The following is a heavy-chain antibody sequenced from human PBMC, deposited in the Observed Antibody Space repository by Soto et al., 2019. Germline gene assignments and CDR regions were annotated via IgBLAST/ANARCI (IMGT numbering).Heavy chain of an antibody. CDR2: ISYDGSNK. CDR1: GFTFSHYG. Sequence: GGSLRLSCAASGFTFSHYGIHWVRQAPGKGLEWLAVISYDGSNKHYADSVKGRFTVSRDNSKNTLYLQMNSLRAEDTAVYFCARISGKYQGPLDYWGQGTLVTVSS. CDR3: ARISGKYQGPLDY. V-gene: IGHV3-30*03. J-gene: IGHJ4*02. D-gene: IGHD1-26*01.